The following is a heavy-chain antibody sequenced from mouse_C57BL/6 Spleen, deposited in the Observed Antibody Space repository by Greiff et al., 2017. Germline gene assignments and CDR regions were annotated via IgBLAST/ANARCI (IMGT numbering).Heavy chain of an antibody. CDR2: ISYDGSN. CDR1: GYSITSGYY. D-gene: IGHD2-5*01. Sequence: ESGPGLVKPSQSLSLTCSVTGYSITSGYYWNWIRQFPGNKLEWMGYISYDGSNNYNPSLKNRISITRYTSKNQFFLKLNSVTTEDTATYYCASYYSTYLDYWGQGTTLTVSS. J-gene: IGHJ2*01. CDR3: ASYYSTYLDY. V-gene: IGHV3-6*01.